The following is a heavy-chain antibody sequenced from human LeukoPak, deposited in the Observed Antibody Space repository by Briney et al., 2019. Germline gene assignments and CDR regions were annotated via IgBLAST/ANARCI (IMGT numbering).Heavy chain of an antibody. Sequence: GGSLRLSCAASGFTFSGSAMHWVRQASGKGLEWVGRIRSKTNSYATAYAASVKGRFTISRDDSKNTAYLQMNSLKTGDTAIYYCTRDYSGWYASDYWGQGALVTVSS. V-gene: IGHV3-73*01. CDR1: GFTFSGSA. CDR2: IRSKTNSYAT. D-gene: IGHD6-19*01. J-gene: IGHJ4*02. CDR3: TRDYSGWYASDY.